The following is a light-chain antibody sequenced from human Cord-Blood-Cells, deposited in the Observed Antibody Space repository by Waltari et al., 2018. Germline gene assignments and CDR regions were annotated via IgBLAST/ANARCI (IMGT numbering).Light chain of an antibody. J-gene: IGLJ3*02. Sequence: QSALTQPPPVPGSPGQSAPIPCPRTSSYVGGYHSVSWYQQDPGTAPKLMIYAVSKRPAGVPDRFSGSKSSNTAALTISGLQAEDEADYYCCSYAGSYTWVVGEGTQLTVL. V-gene: IGLV2-11*01. CDR2: AVS. CDR3: CSYAGSYTWV. CDR1: SSYVGGYHS.